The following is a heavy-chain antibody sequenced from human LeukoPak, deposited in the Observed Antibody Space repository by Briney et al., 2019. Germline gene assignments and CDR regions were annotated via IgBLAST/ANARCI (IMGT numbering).Heavy chain of an antibody. D-gene: IGHD3-22*01. CDR1: GFTFSSYA. Sequence: PGRSLRLSCAASGFTFSSYAMHWVRQAPGKGLEWVAVISYDGSNKYYADSVKGRFTISRDNPKNTLYLQMNSLRAEDTAVYYCARDWSNVVTAIWGQGTLVTVSS. J-gene: IGHJ4*02. CDR2: ISYDGSNK. V-gene: IGHV3-30-3*01. CDR3: ARDWSNVVTAI.